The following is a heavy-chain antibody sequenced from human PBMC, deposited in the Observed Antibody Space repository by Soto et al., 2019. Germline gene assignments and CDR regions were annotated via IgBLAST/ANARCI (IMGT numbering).Heavy chain of an antibody. CDR1: GFTFSSYG. J-gene: IGHJ4*02. CDR3: ANDKLWFGESYFDY. CDR2: ISYDGSNK. V-gene: IGHV3-30*18. D-gene: IGHD3-10*01. Sequence: GGSLRLSCAASGFTFSSYGMHWVRQAPGKGLEWVAVISYDGSNKYYADSVKGRFTISRDNSKNTLYLQMNSLRAEDTAVYYCANDKLWFGESYFDYWGQGTLVTVSS.